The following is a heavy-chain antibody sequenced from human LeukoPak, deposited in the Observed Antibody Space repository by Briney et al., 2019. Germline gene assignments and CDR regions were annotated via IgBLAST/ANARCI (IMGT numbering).Heavy chain of an antibody. CDR1: GFTFSSYA. J-gene: IGHJ4*02. CDR3: ALGLPFDY. CDR2: ISYDGSNK. D-gene: IGHD3-16*01. V-gene: IGHV3-30-3*01. Sequence: GGSLRLSCAASGFTFSSYAMHWVRQAPGKGLEWVAVISYDGSNKYYADSVKGRFTISRDNSKNTLYLQMNSLRAEDTAVYYCALGLPFDYWGQGTLVTVSS.